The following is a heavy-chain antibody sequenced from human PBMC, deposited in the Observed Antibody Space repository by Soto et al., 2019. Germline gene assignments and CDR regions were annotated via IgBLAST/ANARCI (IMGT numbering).Heavy chain of an antibody. Sequence: PGGSLRLSCAASGFTFSSYAMSWVRQAPGTGLEWVSAITGSGGSTYYANSVKGRFTISRDNSKNTLYLQMNSLRAEDTAVYYCARDDTYYDILTGYYSAEYFQHWGQGTLVTVSS. CDR3: ARDDTYYDILTGYYSAEYFQH. V-gene: IGHV3-23*01. CDR2: ITGSGGST. D-gene: IGHD3-9*01. CDR1: GFTFSSYA. J-gene: IGHJ1*01.